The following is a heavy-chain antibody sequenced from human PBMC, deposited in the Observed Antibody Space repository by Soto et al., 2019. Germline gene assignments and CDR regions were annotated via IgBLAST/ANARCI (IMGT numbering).Heavy chain of an antibody. CDR3: RFLWCGEFHVETFGI. CDR2: ISGSGASK. CDR1: GVTFSSYE. Sequence: EVQLVESGGGLVQPGGSMKVSCAASGVTFSSYEVNWVRQAPGKGLEWVSPISGSGASKYYAESVKGRFTISRDNAQNSVEMQMDSLSAEDTAIDYCRFLWCGEFHVETFGIWGQGTMGTVCS. V-gene: IGHV3-48*03. J-gene: IGHJ3*02. D-gene: IGHD3-10*01.